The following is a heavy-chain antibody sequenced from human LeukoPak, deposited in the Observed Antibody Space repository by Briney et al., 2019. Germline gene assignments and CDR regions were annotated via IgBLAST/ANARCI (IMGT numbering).Heavy chain of an antibody. CDR2: INYSGST. V-gene: IGHV4-59*01. J-gene: IGHJ4*02. CDR1: GGSISSYY. Sequence: SETLSLTCTVSGGSISSYYWSWIRQPPGKGLEWIGYINYSGSTNYNPSLKSRVTISVDTPKNQFSLKLSSVTAADTAVYYCAREMRSSSWYEAGFDYRGQGTLVTVSS. CDR3: AREMRSSSWYEAGFDY. D-gene: IGHD6-13*01.